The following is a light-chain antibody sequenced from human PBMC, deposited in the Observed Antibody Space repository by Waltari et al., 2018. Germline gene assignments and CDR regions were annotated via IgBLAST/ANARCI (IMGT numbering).Light chain of an antibody. J-gene: IGLJ2*01. V-gene: IGLV2-14*03. Sequence: QSALTQPASVSGSPGQSITISCTGTSRDVGSHDYVSWYQHHPGKAPKLMIYDVSNRPSGVSNRFSGSKSDNTASLTISGLQAEDEADYYCCSYTSSSTCIFGGGTKLTVL. CDR3: CSYTSSSTCI. CDR1: SRDVGSHDY. CDR2: DVS.